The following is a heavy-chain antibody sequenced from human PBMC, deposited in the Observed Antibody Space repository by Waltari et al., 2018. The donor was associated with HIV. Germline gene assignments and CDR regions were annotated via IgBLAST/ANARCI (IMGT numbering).Heavy chain of an antibody. J-gene: IGHJ4*02. CDR1: GFTFSSYA. Sequence: QVHLVESGGGVVPPGRSLRLSCAASGFTFSSYAMHWVRQAPGKGLEWVAVISYHGDDKYYADSVKGRFTISRDNSKNTLYLQMNSLRAEDTAVYYCAKGASGWSPGYWGQGTLVTVSS. CDR2: ISYHGDDK. CDR3: AKGASGWSPGY. V-gene: IGHV3-30*18. D-gene: IGHD6-19*01.